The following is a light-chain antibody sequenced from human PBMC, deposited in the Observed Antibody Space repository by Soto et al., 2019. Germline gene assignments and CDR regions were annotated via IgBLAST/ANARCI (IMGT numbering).Light chain of an antibody. V-gene: IGLV2-14*01. CDR3: SSYTSSSTFYV. CDR1: SSDVGDYNY. CDR2: DVS. J-gene: IGLJ1*01. Sequence: QSALTQPASVSGSPGQSITLSCTGTSSDVGDYNYVSWYQQHPGKAPKLMIYDVSNRPSGVSNRFSGSKSGNTASLTISGLQDEDEADYYCSSYTSSSTFYVFGTGTKVTVL.